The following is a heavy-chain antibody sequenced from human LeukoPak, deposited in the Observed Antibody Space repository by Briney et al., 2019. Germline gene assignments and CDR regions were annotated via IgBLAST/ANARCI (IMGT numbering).Heavy chain of an antibody. CDR1: GFIVSSNY. CDR2: IKQDGSEK. Sequence: GGSLRLSCAASGFIVSSNYMSWVRQAPGKGLEWVANIKQDGSEKYYVDSVKGRFTISRDNAKNSLYLQMNSLRAEDTAVYYCARRRYSGSSQHFDYWGQGTLVTVSS. V-gene: IGHV3-7*01. D-gene: IGHD1-26*01. J-gene: IGHJ4*02. CDR3: ARRRYSGSSQHFDY.